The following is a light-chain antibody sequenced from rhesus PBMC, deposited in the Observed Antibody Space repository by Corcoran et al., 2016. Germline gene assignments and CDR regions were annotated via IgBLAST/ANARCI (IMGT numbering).Light chain of an antibody. Sequence: QSALTQPPSVSKSLGQSVTISCTGTGSDIGGYNDVSWYQQHPGTAPRLMIYDVSKRPSGVSDRFSGSKSGNTASLTISGLQAEDEADYDCCSYRSGSTYIFGAGTRRTVL. CDR3: CSYRSGSTYI. CDR1: GSDIGGYND. V-gene: IGLV2S9*01. CDR2: DVS. J-gene: IGLJ1*01.